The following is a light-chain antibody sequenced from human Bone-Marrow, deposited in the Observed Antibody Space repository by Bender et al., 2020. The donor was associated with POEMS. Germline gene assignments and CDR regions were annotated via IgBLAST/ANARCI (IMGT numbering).Light chain of an antibody. CDR3: CSFVGSSTWV. CDR2: EVS. CDR1: SSDVGTYNY. J-gene: IGLJ3*02. V-gene: IGLV2-8*01. Sequence: QSALTQPPSASGSPGQSVTISCTGTSSDVGTYNYVSWYQQHPGKVPKLMIYEVSKRPSGVPDRFSGSKSGNTASLTVSGLQAEDEGDYHCCSFVGSSTWVFGGGTKLTVL.